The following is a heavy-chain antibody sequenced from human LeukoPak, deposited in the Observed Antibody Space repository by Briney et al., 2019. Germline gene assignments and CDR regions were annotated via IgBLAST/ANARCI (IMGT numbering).Heavy chain of an antibody. J-gene: IGHJ4*02. CDR2: IIPIFGTA. Sequence: SVKVSCKASGGTFSSYAISWVRQAPGQGLEWMGGIIPIFGTAKYAQKLQGRVTIHTHESTSTVYVALNRQRSEHSAVYYCVSGYCSGGSCYSPNDYWGQGTLVTVSS. D-gene: IGHD2-15*01. V-gene: IGHV1-69*05. CDR1: GGTFSSYA. CDR3: VSGYCSGGSCYSPNDY.